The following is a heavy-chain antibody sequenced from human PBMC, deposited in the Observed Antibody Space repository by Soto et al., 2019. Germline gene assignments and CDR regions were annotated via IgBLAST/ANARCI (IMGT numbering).Heavy chain of an antibody. CDR3: ANLYYYDSIPGFGGEPFDY. CDR1: GFTFSSYG. D-gene: IGHD3-22*01. Sequence: GGSLRLSCAASGFTFSSYGMHWVRQAPGKGLEWVAVISYDGSNKYYADSVKGRFTISRDNSKNTLYLQMNSLRAEDTAVYYCANLYYYDSIPGFGGEPFDYWGQGTLVTVSS. CDR2: ISYDGSNK. V-gene: IGHV3-30*18. J-gene: IGHJ4*02.